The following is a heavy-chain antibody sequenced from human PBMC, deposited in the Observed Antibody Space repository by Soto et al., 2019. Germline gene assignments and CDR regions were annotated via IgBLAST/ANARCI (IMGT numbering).Heavy chain of an antibody. CDR1: GGSISNYY. J-gene: IGHJ4*02. CDR2: IFYDGTT. D-gene: IGHD6-13*01. V-gene: IGHV4-59*08. CDR3: ARHGIRASSSWVFDY. Sequence: SETLSLTCTVSGGSISNYYWSWIRQSPGKGLEWIGYIFYDGTTKYNPSLKSRVTISVDTSWNQFSLELTSVTAAYIAVYYCARHGIRASSSWVFDYGGKGALVTVSS.